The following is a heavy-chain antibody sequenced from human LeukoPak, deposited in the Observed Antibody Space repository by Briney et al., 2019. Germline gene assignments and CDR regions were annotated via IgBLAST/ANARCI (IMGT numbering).Heavy chain of an antibody. CDR1: GFTFSGYG. CDR3: AKVVYGSGNYNAFDI. V-gene: IGHV3-23*01. Sequence: PGGSLRLSCAASGFTFSGYGMSWVRQAPGKGLEWVSDISGGGDSTYYADSVKARFTISRDNSKNTLYLQMNSLRAEDTAVYYCAKVVYGSGNYNAFDIWGQGTMVTVSS. CDR2: ISGGGDST. J-gene: IGHJ3*02. D-gene: IGHD3-10*01.